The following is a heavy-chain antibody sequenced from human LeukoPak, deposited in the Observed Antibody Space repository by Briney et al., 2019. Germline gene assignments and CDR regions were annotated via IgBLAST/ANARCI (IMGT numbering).Heavy chain of an antibody. Sequence: PGGSLRLSCTGFGFTFSNSWMTWVRQAPGKGLEWVADIKEDGSVKNYVEYVKGRFTISRDNAKNSLHLQMSSLRVEDTAVYYCARDRAYSTYDYWGQGTLVRVSS. V-gene: IGHV3-7*01. CDR3: ARDRAYSTYDY. CDR2: IKEDGSVK. D-gene: IGHD2/OR15-2a*01. CDR1: GFTFSNSW. J-gene: IGHJ4*02.